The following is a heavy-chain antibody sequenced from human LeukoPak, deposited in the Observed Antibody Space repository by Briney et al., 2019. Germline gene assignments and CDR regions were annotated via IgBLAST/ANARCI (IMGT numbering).Heavy chain of an antibody. D-gene: IGHD2/OR15-2a*01. CDR3: ARGRNYFPIDY. CDR1: GFTFSSSH. J-gene: IGHJ4*02. V-gene: IGHV3-53*01. Sequence: PGGSLRLSCAASGFTFSSSHMTWVRQTPGKGLEWVSVTYSGGNTDYADSVKGRFTISRDNSKNTLYLQMSSLRVEDTAIYYCARGRNYFPIDYWGQGTSVIVSS. CDR2: TYSGGNT.